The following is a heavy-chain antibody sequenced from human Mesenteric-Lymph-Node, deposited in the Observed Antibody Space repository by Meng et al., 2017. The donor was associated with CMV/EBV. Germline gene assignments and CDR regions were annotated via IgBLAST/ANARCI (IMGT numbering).Heavy chain of an antibody. V-gene: IGHV3-11*01. Sequence: GESLKISCAASGFTFSDYYMNWIRQAPGKGLEWVSYISNTGTAIYYAESVKGRFTISRDNAKKSLYLQMNSLSADDTAVYYCARVSSTYVPFFDYWGQGTLVTVSS. CDR2: ISNTGTAI. CDR1: GFTFSDYY. CDR3: ARVSSTYVPFFDY. J-gene: IGHJ4*02. D-gene: IGHD3-16*01.